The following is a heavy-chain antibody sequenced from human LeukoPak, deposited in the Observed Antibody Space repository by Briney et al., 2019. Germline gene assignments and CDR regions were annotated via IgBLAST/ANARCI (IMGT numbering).Heavy chain of an antibody. CDR1: GGTFSSYA. J-gene: IGHJ5*02. CDR2: IIPIFGTA. CDR3: ARARVYNWNDEGWFDP. V-gene: IGHV1-69*01. Sequence: ASVKVSCKASGGTFSSYAISWVRQAPGQGLEWMGGIIPIFGTANYAQKFQGRVTITADESTSTAYMELSSLRSEDTAVCYCARARVYNWNDEGWFDPWGQGTLVTVSS. D-gene: IGHD1-1*01.